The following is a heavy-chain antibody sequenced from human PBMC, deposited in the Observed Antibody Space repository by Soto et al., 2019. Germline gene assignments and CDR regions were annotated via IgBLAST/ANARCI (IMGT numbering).Heavy chain of an antibody. V-gene: IGHV1-8*01. D-gene: IGHD3-3*01. J-gene: IGHJ3*02. CDR2: MNPNSGNT. CDR3: ARLLYYDFWSGYYKVSEDAFDI. Sequence: GASVKVCCKASGYTFTSYDINWVRQAPGQGLEWMGWMNPNSGNTGYAQKFQGRVTMTRNTSISTAYMELSSLRSEDTAVYYCARLLYYDFWSGYYKVSEDAFDIWGQGTMVTVSS. CDR1: GYTFTSYD.